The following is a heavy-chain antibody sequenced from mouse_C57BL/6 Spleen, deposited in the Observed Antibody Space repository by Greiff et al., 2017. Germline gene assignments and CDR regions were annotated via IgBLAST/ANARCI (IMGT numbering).Heavy chain of an antibody. CDR1: GYTFTSYW. D-gene: IGHD4-1*01. V-gene: IGHV1-59*01. CDR3: ARYKGEGTVTPSYYFDY. Sequence: QVQLQQPGAELVRPGTSVKLSCKASGYTFTSYWMHWVKQRPGQGLEWIGVIDPSDSYTNYNQKFKGKATLTVATSSSTAYMQLSSLTSEASAVYYCARYKGEGTVTPSYYFDYWGQGTTLTVSS. CDR2: IDPSDSYT. J-gene: IGHJ2*01.